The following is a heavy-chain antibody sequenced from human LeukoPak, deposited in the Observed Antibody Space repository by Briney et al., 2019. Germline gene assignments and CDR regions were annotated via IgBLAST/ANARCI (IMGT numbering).Heavy chain of an antibody. Sequence: TGGSLRLSCAASGFTFSSYSMNWVRQAPGKGLEWVSSISSSSSYIYYADSVKGRFTISRDNAKNSLYLQMNSLSPEDTALYYCAKEAGRDDFWDYFDCWGQGTLVTVSS. CDR3: AKEAGRDDFWDYFDC. J-gene: IGHJ4*02. D-gene: IGHD5-24*01. CDR2: ISSSSSYI. CDR1: GFTFSSYS. V-gene: IGHV3-21*04.